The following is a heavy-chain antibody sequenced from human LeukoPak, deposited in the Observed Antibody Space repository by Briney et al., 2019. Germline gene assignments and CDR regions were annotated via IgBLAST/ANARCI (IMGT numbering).Heavy chain of an antibody. CDR2: ISGSGGST. V-gene: IGHV3-23*01. CDR3: ARGPLGRTVGWYFDL. CDR1: GFTFSSYA. D-gene: IGHD4-23*01. J-gene: IGHJ2*01. Sequence: PGGSLRLSCAASGFTFSSYAMNWVRQAPGKGLEWVSAISGSGGSTYYADSVKGRFTISRDNSKNTLYLQMGSLRAEDMAVYYCARGPLGRTVGWYFDLWGRGTLVTVSS.